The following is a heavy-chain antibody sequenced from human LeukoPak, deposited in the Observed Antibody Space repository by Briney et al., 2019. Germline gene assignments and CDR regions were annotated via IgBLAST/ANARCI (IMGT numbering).Heavy chain of an antibody. D-gene: IGHD3-10*01. CDR1: GYLFTSYW. CDR3: ARGRGTGSPIGPRYFDL. J-gene: IGHJ2*01. CDR2: IYPSDTDT. Sequence: ETLKISCTGSGYLFTSYWIAWVRQMPGKGLEWMGIIYPSDTDTRYSPSFQGQVTISADNSISTAFLRWTSLTASDTAIYYCARGRGTGSPIGPRYFDLWGRGTLVTVS. V-gene: IGHV5-51*01.